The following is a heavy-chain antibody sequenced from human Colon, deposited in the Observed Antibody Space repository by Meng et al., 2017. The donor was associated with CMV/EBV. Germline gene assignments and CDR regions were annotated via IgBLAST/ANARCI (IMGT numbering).Heavy chain of an antibody. CDR3: ARDRASLYYQFDS. CDR1: GYSFTGYY. V-gene: IGHV1-2*06. CDR2: INTDDGDT. Sequence: QVQLVQSGSEVKRRGASVKLSCKASGYSFTGYYLHWLPQAPGQRREWLGRINTDDGDTKYAPKFRGRATMTRDTSITTAYMELDGLTSDDTATYYCARDRASLYYQFDSWGQGTLVTVSS. D-gene: IGHD5/OR15-5a*01. J-gene: IGHJ4*02.